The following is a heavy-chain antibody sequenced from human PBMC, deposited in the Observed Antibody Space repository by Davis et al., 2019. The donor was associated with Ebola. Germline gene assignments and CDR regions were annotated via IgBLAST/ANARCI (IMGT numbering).Heavy chain of an antibody. CDR3: AKNSRRYSGSTEAYDY. D-gene: IGHD1-26*01. J-gene: IGHJ4*02. CDR2: ISGSGGST. CDR1: GFTFSNNW. Sequence: GESLKISCTVSGFTFSNNWMSWVRQAPGKGLEWVSAISGSGGSTYYADSVKGRFTISRDNSKNTLYLQMNSLRAEDTAVYYCAKNSRRYSGSTEAYDYWGQGTLVTVSS. V-gene: IGHV3-23*01.